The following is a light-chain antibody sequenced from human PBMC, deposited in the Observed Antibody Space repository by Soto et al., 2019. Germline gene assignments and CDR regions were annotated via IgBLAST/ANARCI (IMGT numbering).Light chain of an antibody. CDR3: QQYGTSPLT. CDR1: QSVSSSS. J-gene: IGKJ4*01. Sequence: EIVLTQSPGTLSLSPGERATLSCRASQSVSSSSLAWYQQKPGQAPRLLMYDASRRATGIPDRFSGSGSGTDFTLIISRLEPEDFAVYYCQQYGTSPLTFGGGTKVEIK. V-gene: IGKV3-20*01. CDR2: DAS.